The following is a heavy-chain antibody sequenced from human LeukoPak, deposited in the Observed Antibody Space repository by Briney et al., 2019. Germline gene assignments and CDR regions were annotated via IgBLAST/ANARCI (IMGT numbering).Heavy chain of an antibody. D-gene: IGHD1-1*01. CDR2: ISSSGSTI. CDR1: GFTFSSYE. CDR3: ARDLPYYWNDRAFVI. Sequence: GGSLRLSCAASGFTFSSYEMNWVRQAPGKGLEWVSYISSSGSTIYYADSVKGRFTISRDNAKNSLYLQMNSLRAEDTAVYYCARDLPYYWNDRAFVIWGQGTMVTVSS. V-gene: IGHV3-48*03. J-gene: IGHJ3*02.